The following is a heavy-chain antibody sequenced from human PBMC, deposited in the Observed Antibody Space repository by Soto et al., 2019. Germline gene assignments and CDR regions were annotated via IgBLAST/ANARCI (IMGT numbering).Heavy chain of an antibody. J-gene: IGHJ5*02. CDR2: IYHSGST. D-gene: IGHD6-13*01. V-gene: IGHV4-4*02. CDR3: ARVAGREQLVRGWRFDP. Sequence: SETLSLTCAVSGGSISSSNWWSWVRQPPGKGLEWIGEIYHSGSTNYNPSLKSRVTISVDKSKNQFSLKLSSVTAADTAVYYWARVAGREQLVRGWRFDPWGQGTLVT. CDR1: GGSISSSNW.